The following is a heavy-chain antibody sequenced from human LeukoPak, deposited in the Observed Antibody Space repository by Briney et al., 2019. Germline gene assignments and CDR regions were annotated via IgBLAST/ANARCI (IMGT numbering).Heavy chain of an antibody. J-gene: IGHJ4*02. D-gene: IGHD3-16*02. Sequence: GGSLRLSCAASGFTFSSYSMNWVRQAPGKGLEWVSYISSSSSTIYYADSVKGRFTISRDNAKNSLYLQMNSLRAEDTAAYYCARTPFTFGGVIVKAPGFDYWGQGTLVTVSS. V-gene: IGHV3-48*01. CDR3: ARTPFTFGGVIVKAPGFDY. CDR2: ISSSSSTI. CDR1: GFTFSSYS.